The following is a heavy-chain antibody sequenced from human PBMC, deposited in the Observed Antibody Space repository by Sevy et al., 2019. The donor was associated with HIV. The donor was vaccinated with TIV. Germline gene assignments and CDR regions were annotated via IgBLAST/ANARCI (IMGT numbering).Heavy chain of an antibody. Sequence: GGSLRLSCTASGFTFSSYDMNWVRQAPGKGLEWVSVISASAGSTYYSDSVKGRFTISRDNSKNTLYLQMNSLRAEDTAVYYCAKDRVSGTYYTGDFDYWGQGTLVTVSS. CDR1: GFTFSSYD. J-gene: IGHJ4*02. D-gene: IGHD3-10*01. CDR3: AKDRVSGTYYTGDFDY. CDR2: ISASAGST. V-gene: IGHV3-23*01.